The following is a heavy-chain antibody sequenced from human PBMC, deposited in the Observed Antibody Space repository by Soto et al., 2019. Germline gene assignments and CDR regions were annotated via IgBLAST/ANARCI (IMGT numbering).Heavy chain of an antibody. CDR1: GGSISNSSYY. CDR2: IYYSGNT. J-gene: IGHJ4*02. CDR3: ARLPREWLLPTYFDY. D-gene: IGHD3-3*01. Sequence: QLQLQESGPGLVKPSETLSLTCTVSGGSISNSSYYWGWIRQPPGKGLEWIGNIYYSGNTYYNPSLKSRHTISLDTSKNQFSLKLSSVTAADTAVYYCARLPREWLLPTYFDYWGQGTLVTVSS. V-gene: IGHV4-39*01.